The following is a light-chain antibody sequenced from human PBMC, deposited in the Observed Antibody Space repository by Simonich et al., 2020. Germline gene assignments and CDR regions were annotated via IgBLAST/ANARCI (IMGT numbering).Light chain of an antibody. CDR1: SSDVGIYNL. J-gene: IGLJ3*02. CDR2: EGN. CDR3: CSYAGSSTLV. V-gene: IGLV2-23*01. Sequence: QSALTQPASVSGSPGQSITISCTGTSSDVGIYNLVSWYQQHPGKPPKLLIYEGNKRPSGVSNRFSGSKAGNTASLTSSGLQAEDEADYYCCSYAGSSTLVFGGGTKLTVL.